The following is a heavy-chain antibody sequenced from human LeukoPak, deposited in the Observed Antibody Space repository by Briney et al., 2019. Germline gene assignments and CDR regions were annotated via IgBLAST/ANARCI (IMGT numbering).Heavy chain of an antibody. CDR1: GGSISSSSYY. V-gene: IGHV4-39*01. D-gene: IGHD2-15*01. Sequence: SETLSLTCTVSGGSISSSSYYWGWIRQPPGRGREWIGSIYYSGSTYYNPSLKSRVPISVDTSKNQFSLKLSSVTAADTAVYYCARHTIVGFFDYWGQGTLVTVSS. CDR3: ARHTIVGFFDY. CDR2: IYYSGST. J-gene: IGHJ4*02.